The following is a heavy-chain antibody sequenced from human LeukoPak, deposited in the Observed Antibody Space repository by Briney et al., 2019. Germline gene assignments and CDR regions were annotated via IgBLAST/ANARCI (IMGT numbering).Heavy chain of an antibody. Sequence: SETLSLTCTVSGGSISSSSYYWGWIRQPPGKGLEWIGIIYYSGSTYYNPPLESRLTISVDTSKNQFSLKLSSVTATDTAVYYCARRGYCSSTSCYEYWFDPWGQGTLVTVSS. CDR3: ARRGYCSSTSCYEYWFDP. CDR1: GGSISSSSYY. CDR2: IYYSGST. V-gene: IGHV4-39*01. D-gene: IGHD2-2*01. J-gene: IGHJ5*02.